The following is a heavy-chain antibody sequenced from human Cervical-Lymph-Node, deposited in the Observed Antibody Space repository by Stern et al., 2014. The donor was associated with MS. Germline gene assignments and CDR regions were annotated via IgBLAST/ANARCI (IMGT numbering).Heavy chain of an antibody. CDR2: VWYDGSTA. Sequence: QLVQSGGGVVQPGTSLRLSCAASGFTFRSYGMHWVRQAPGKGLEWVALVWYDGSTAYYRNSVKGRFTISRDNSNNTLFLQMNSLTAEDTAVYYCARGHIPYAYNYLFDYWGQGTLVTVSS. D-gene: IGHD5-24*01. J-gene: IGHJ4*02. V-gene: IGHV3-33*01. CDR1: GFTFRSYG. CDR3: ARGHIPYAYNYLFDY.